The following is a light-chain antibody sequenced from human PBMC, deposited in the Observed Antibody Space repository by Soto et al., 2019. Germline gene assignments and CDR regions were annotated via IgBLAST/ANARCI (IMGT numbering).Light chain of an antibody. CDR3: QHYNTYLRT. Sequence: DIQMTQSPSTLSASVGDRVTITCRASQSISSWLAWYQQKPGKAPKLLIYEASSLESGVPSRFSGGGSGAEFTLTISSLQPDDFATYYCQHYNTYLRTFGQGTKVEIK. J-gene: IGKJ1*01. CDR2: EAS. CDR1: QSISSW. V-gene: IGKV1-5*03.